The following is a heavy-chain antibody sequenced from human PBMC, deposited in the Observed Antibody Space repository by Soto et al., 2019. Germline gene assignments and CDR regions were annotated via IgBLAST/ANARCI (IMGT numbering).Heavy chain of an antibody. V-gene: IGHV5-10-1*01. J-gene: IGHJ5*02. CDR3: ARTGGGGDILTGYYNPFWFDP. D-gene: IGHD3-9*01. Sequence: PGESLKISCKGSGYSFTSYWISWVRQMPGKGLEWMGRIDPSDSYTNYSPSFQGHVTISADKSISTAYLQWSSLKASDTAMYSCARTGGGGDILTGYYNPFWFDPWGQGTLVTVSS. CDR2: IDPSDSYT. CDR1: GYSFTSYW.